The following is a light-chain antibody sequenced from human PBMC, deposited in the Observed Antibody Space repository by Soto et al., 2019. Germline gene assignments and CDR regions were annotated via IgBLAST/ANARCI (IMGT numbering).Light chain of an antibody. CDR2: DAS. J-gene: IGKJ1*01. V-gene: IGKV3-11*01. Sequence: EIVLTQSPATLSLSPGERATVSCRASQSISSDLAWYQQKPGQAPRLLIYDASNSATGIPARFSCSGSGTDFTLTISSLEPEDFAVYYCQQRNSWPRTFGQGTKVEVK. CDR1: QSISSD. CDR3: QQRNSWPRT.